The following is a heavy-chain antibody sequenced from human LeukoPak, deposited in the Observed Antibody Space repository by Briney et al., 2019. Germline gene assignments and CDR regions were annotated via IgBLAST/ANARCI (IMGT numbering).Heavy chain of an antibody. Sequence: GGSLRLSCEASGLTFSSYGMSWVRQAPGKGLQWFSAITGGGGTTYYADSVKGRFTISRDASKNTLYLQMNSLRAEDTAVYYCTREERGYIPAFWGQGTLVTVSS. CDR1: GLTFSSYG. CDR2: ITGGGGTT. D-gene: IGHD3-16*02. V-gene: IGHV3-23*01. CDR3: TREERGYIPAF. J-gene: IGHJ4*02.